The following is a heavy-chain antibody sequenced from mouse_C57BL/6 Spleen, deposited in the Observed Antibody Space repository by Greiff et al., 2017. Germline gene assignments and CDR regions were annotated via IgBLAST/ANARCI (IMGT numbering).Heavy chain of an antibody. V-gene: IGHV1-81*01. CDR1: GYTFTSYG. J-gene: IGHJ2*01. D-gene: IGHD1-1*01. CDR3: ARRWHYYGSSCLFDY. CDR2: IYPRSGNT. Sequence: QVQLQQSGAELARPGASVKLSCKASGYTFTSYGISWVKQRTGQGLEWIGEIYPRSGNTYYNEKFKGKATLTADNSSSTAYMELRSLTSEDAAVYFGARRWHYYGSSCLFDYWGQGTTLTVSS.